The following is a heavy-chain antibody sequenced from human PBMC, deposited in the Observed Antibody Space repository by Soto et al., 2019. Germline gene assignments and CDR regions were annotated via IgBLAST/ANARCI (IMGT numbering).Heavy chain of an antibody. J-gene: IGHJ6*02. CDR3: ARDQHPPVCSGGSCRYYYGMDV. D-gene: IGHD2-15*01. Sequence: SVKVSCKASGGTSNTYAISWVRQAPGQGLEWLGGIVPIFSTTNYAHKFQGRVTITEDESTNTAYMELSSLRSEDTAVYYCARDQHPPVCSGGSCRYYYGMDVWGQGTTVTVSS. V-gene: IGHV1-69*13. CDR1: GGTSNTYA. CDR2: IVPIFSTT.